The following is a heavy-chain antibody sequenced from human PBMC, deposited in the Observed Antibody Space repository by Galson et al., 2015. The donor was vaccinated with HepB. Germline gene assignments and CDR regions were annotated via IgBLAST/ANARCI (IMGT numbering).Heavy chain of an antibody. Sequence: SLRLSCAASGFTFSNSAMSWVRQAPGKGLAWVSTISDSGGDTYYADSVKGRFTISRDNSKDTLYLQMYSLRAEDTAVYYCAKYCRGGTCYGYYFDYWGQGTLVTVSS. CDR3: AKYCRGGTCYGYYFDY. J-gene: IGHJ4*02. V-gene: IGHV3-23*01. CDR2: ISDSGGDT. D-gene: IGHD2-15*01. CDR1: GFTFSNSA.